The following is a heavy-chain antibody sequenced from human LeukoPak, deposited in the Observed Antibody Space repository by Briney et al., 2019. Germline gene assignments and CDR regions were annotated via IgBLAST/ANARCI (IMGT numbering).Heavy chain of an antibody. CDR2: IKQDGSEK. CDR3: ARWAGGHYDY. CDR1: GITLSNYG. D-gene: IGHD1-26*01. J-gene: IGHJ4*02. Sequence: GGSLRLSCAVSGITLSNYGMSWVRQAPGKGLEWVANIKQDGSEKYYVDSVKGRFPVSRDNAKNSLSLQVNSLRAEDTAVYYCARWAGGHYDYWGQGTLVTVSS. V-gene: IGHV3-7*01.